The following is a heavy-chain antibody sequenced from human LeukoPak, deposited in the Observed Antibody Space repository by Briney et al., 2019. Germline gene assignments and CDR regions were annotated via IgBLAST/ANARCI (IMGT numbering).Heavy chain of an antibody. CDR3: ARGYGRGSSWTYYYYGMDV. Sequence: GGSLRLSCAASVFTFSSYWMSWVRQAPRKGLEWVANIKQDGSETCDVDSVRGRLTISRDNAKNPLYLQMNSLRAEDKAVYYCARGYGRGSSWTYYYYGMDVWGQGTTVTVS. V-gene: IGHV3-7*01. CDR2: IKQDGSET. D-gene: IGHD6-13*01. J-gene: IGHJ6*02. CDR1: VFTFSSYW.